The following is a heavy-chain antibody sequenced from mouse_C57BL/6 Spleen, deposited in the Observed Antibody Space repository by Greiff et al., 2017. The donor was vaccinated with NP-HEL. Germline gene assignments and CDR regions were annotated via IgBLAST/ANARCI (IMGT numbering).Heavy chain of an antibody. CDR3: ARRDYGNYPAWFAY. V-gene: IGHV1-81*01. D-gene: IGHD2-1*01. CDR1: GYTFTSYG. CDR2: IYPRSGNT. J-gene: IGHJ3*01. Sequence: VQGVESGAELARPGASVKLSCKASGYTFTSYGISWVKQRTGQGLEWIGEIYPRSGNTYYNEKFKGKATLTADKSSSTAYMELRSLTSEDSAVYFCARRDYGNYPAWFAYWGQGTLVTVSA.